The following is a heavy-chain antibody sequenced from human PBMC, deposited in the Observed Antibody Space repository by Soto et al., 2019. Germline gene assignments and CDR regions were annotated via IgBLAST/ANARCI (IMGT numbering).Heavy chain of an antibody. J-gene: IGHJ4*02. D-gene: IGHD4-4*01. CDR1: GFTFNAYA. CDR3: ARVASDYINSVDH. V-gene: IGHV3-23*01. Sequence: DVQLLESGGGLVQPGGSLRLSCAASGFTFNAYAMTWVRQAQGKGLEWVSAIGGSGGNRYYAGSVRGRFTISRDNSKDTVDLQMNSLRVEDTAVYYCARVASDYINSVDHWGQGILVSVSS. CDR2: IGGSGGNR.